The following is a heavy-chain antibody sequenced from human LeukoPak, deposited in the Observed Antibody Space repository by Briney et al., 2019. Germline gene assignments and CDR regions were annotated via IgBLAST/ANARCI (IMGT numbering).Heavy chain of an antibody. CDR2: ISAYNGDT. CDR1: GYTFTSYG. CDR3: ARETHPNWFDP. V-gene: IGHV1-18*01. Sequence: GASVKVSCKASGYTFTSYGINWVRQAPGQGLEWMGWISAYNGDTNHARKLQGRVTMTTDTSTSTAYMELRSLRSDDTAVYYCARETHPNWFDPWGQGTLVTVSS. J-gene: IGHJ5*02.